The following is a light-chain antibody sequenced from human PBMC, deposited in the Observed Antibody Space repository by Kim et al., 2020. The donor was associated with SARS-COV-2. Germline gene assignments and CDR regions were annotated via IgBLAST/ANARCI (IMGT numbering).Light chain of an antibody. CDR3: QSRDSGGDVL. CDR2: GRN. V-gene: IGLV3-19*01. J-gene: IGLJ7*01. Sequence: SSELTQDPAVSVALGQTVRITGQGDSLRSYYATWYQQRPRQAPVLVIYGRNNRPSGIPDRFSGSSSGNTASLTISGAQAEDEADFYCQSRDSGGDVLFGGGTQLTVL. CDR1: SLRSYY.